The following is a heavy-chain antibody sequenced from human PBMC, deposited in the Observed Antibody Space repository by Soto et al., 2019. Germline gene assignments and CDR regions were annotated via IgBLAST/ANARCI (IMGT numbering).Heavy chain of an antibody. Sequence: QVQLQELGPGLVKPSQTLSLTCTVSGGSISSGGYYWSWIRQHPEKGLEWIGYIYYSGSTYYNPSLKSRVTIAADTSKNQFSLKLSSVTAADTAVYYCARALGSAWFGELFGEGVNNWFDPWGQGTLVTVSS. J-gene: IGHJ5*02. V-gene: IGHV4-31*03. CDR1: GGSISSGGYY. CDR3: ARALGSAWFGELFGEGVNNWFDP. CDR2: IYYSGST. D-gene: IGHD3-10*01.